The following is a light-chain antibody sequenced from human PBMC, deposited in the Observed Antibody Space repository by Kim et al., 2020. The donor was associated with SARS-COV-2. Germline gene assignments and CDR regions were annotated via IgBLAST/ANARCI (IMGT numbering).Light chain of an antibody. CDR2: DAS. Sequence: DIQMTQSPSSLAASVGDRVTITCQASQDIRNYLNWYQHKPGKAPRLLIYDASTSHAGVPSRFSGSGSGTDFTFTIDGLQPEDIATYYCQHYDNLPPLTFGGGTKVDIK. V-gene: IGKV1-33*01. CDR1: QDIRNY. CDR3: QHYDNLPPLT. J-gene: IGKJ4*01.